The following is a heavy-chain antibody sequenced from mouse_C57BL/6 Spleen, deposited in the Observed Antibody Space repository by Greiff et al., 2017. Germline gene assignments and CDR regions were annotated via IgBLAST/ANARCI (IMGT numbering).Heavy chain of an antibody. Sequence: DVQLQESGPGMVKPSQSLSLTCTVTGYSITSGYDWHWIRHFPGNKLEWMGYISYSGSTNYNPSLKSRISITHDTSKNHFFLKLNSVTTEDTATYYCARGSTSYAMDYWGQGTSVTVSS. J-gene: IGHJ4*01. D-gene: IGHD5-1*01. V-gene: IGHV3-1*01. CDR2: ISYSGST. CDR1: GYSITSGYD. CDR3: ARGSTSYAMDY.